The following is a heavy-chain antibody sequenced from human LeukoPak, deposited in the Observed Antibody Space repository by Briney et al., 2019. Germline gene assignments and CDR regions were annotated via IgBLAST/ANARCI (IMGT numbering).Heavy chain of an antibody. D-gene: IGHD3-3*01. V-gene: IGHV3-30-3*01. CDR2: ISYDGSNK. CDR3: ARGRADFWSGYGMDV. CDR1: GFTLSSYA. Sequence: GRSLRLSCAASGFTLSSYAMHWVRQAPGKGLEWVAIISYDGSNKYYADSVKGRFTISRDNSKNTLYLQMNSLRAEDTAVYYCARGRADFWSGYGMDVWGQGTTVTVSS. J-gene: IGHJ6*02.